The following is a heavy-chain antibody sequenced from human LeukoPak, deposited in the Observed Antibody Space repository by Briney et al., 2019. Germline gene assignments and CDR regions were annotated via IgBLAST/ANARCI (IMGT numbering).Heavy chain of an antibody. V-gene: IGHV3-11*06. CDR1: GFTFSDYY. D-gene: IGHD3-9*01. CDR2: ISSSSSYI. Sequence: GGSLRLSCAASGFTFSDYYMSWIRQAPGKGLEWVSSISSSSSYIYYADSVKGRFTISRDNAKNSLYLQMNSLRAEDTAVYYCARDDYDILTGHIIDYWGQGTLVTVSS. J-gene: IGHJ4*02. CDR3: ARDDYDILTGHIIDY.